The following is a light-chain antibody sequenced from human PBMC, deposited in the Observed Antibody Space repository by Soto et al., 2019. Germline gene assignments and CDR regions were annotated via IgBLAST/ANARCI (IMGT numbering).Light chain of an antibody. Sequence: DVVLTQTPLSLPVTPGEPASISCRSSRSLLYSADGNTSLDWFLQKPGQSPQLLIHTLSYRGSVVPDRFSGSGSGTDFTLKISSVEAAEVGVYDCIQRIDFPPTFGQGTKVAIK. CDR3: IQRIDFPPT. CDR1: RSLLYSADGNTS. J-gene: IGKJ1*01. CDR2: TLS. V-gene: IGKV2-40*01.